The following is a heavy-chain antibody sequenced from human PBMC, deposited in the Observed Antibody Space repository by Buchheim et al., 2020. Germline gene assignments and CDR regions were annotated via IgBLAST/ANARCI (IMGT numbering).Heavy chain of an antibody. CDR2: INREGTTT. D-gene: IGHD3-10*01. CDR3: VRDMYGSGDY. CDR1: GFPFSIHW. Sequence: EVQLVESGGGLVQPGGSLRLSCSAPGFPFSIHWMHWVRQAPGKGLAWVSHINREGTTTNYADSVRGRFSLSRDNGKNTLYLQMNNLRAEDTAVYYCVRDMYGSGDYWGQGTL. J-gene: IGHJ4*02. V-gene: IGHV3-74*01.